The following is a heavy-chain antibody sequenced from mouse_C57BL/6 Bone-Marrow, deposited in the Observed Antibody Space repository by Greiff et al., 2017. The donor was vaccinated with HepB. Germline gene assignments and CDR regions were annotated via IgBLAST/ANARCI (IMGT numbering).Heavy chain of an antibody. CDR1: GYSITSGYD. CDR3: ARGDYYGSSYGFAY. D-gene: IGHD1-1*01. V-gene: IGHV3-1*01. Sequence: EVQVVESGPGMVKPSQSLSLTCTVTGYSITSGYDWHWIRHFPGNKLEWMGYISYSGSTNYNPSLKSRISITHDTSKNHFFLKLNSVTTEDTATYYCARGDYYGSSYGFAYWGQGTLVTVSA. J-gene: IGHJ3*01. CDR2: ISYSGST.